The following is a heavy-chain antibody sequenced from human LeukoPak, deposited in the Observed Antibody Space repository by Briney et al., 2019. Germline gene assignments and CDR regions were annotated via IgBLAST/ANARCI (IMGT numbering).Heavy chain of an antibody. CDR3: ARGIAARAKAFDY. CDR1: GGSISSGGYS. J-gene: IGHJ4*02. Sequence: SETLSLTCAVSGGSISSGGYSWSWIRQPPGKGLEWIGSIYYSGSTYYNPSLKSRVTISVDTSKNQFSLKLSSVTAADTAVYYCARGIAARAKAFDYWGQGTLVTVSS. CDR2: IYYSGST. V-gene: IGHV4-30-2*03. D-gene: IGHD6-6*01.